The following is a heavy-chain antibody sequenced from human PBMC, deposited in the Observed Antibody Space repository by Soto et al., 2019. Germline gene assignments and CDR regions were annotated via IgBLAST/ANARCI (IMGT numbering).Heavy chain of an antibody. V-gene: IGHV3-30*18. D-gene: IGHD1-1*01. CDR2: ISYDGSNK. J-gene: IGHJ4*02. CDR3: AKDPTGTTL. Sequence: QVQLVESGGGVVQPGRSLRLSCAASGFTFSSYGMHWVRQAPGKGLERVAVISYDGSNKYYADSVKGRFTISRDNSKNTLYLQMNSLRAEDTAVYYCAKDPTGTTLWGQGTLVTVSS. CDR1: GFTFSSYG.